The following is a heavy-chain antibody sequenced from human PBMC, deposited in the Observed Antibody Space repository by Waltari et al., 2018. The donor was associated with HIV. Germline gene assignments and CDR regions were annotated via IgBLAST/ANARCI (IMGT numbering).Heavy chain of an antibody. Sequence: EVQLLESGGGLVQPGGSLIVSCAASGFTFLSYRLSWLPQPPGKGLVWVSRINSDGSITSHADSVKGRFTISRDNARNTLYLQMNSLGAEDTAMYYCAKGGTSGYTFGFGRWGQGTLVTVSS. J-gene: IGHJ1*01. CDR2: INSDGSIT. D-gene: IGHD5-18*01. CDR1: GFTFLSYR. V-gene: IGHV3-74*01. CDR3: AKGGTSGYTFGFGR.